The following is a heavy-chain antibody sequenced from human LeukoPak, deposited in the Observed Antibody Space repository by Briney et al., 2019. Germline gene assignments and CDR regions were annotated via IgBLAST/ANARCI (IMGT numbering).Heavy chain of an antibody. D-gene: IGHD3-22*01. Sequence: SETLSLTCAVYGGSFSGYYWSWIRQPPGKGLEWIGEINHSGSTNYNPSLKSRVTISVDTSKNQFSLKLSSVTAADTAVYYCASGLRGYYDSSGPTYYFDYWGQGTLVTVSS. J-gene: IGHJ4*02. CDR2: INHSGST. CDR3: ASGLRGYYDSSGPTYYFDY. CDR1: GGSFSGYY. V-gene: IGHV4-34*01.